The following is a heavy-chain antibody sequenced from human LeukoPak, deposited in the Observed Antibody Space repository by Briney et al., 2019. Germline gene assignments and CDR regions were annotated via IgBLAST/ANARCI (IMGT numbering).Heavy chain of an antibody. V-gene: IGHV3-30-3*01. J-gene: IGHJ4*02. Sequence: GGSLRLSCAASGFTFSSYAMHWVRQAPGKGLEWVAVISYDGSNKYYADSVKGRFTISRDNSKNTLYLQMNSLRAEDTAVYYCAREAADYYDSSGPGLWGQGTLVTVSS. CDR1: GFTFSSYA. CDR3: AREAADYYDSSGPGL. CDR2: ISYDGSNK. D-gene: IGHD3-22*01.